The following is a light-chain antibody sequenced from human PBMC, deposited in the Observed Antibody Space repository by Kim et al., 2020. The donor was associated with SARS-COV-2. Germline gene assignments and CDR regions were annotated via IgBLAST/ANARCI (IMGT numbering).Light chain of an antibody. V-gene: IGKV1-39*01. CDR2: TTS. CDR1: QSISSY. Sequence: DIQMTQSPSSLSASVGDRVTITCRASQSISSYLNWYQQKPGKAPKLLIYTTSSLQSGVPSRFSGRGSGTDFTLTISSLQAEDFATYYCQQSYRTPYTFGQGTKLEIK. CDR3: QQSYRTPYT. J-gene: IGKJ2*01.